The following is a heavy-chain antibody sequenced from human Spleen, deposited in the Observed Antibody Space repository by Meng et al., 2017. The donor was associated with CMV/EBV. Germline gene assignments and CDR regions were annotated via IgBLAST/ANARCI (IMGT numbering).Heavy chain of an antibody. J-gene: IGHJ4*02. Sequence: GGSLRLSCAASGFSFTNFAMNWVRQGPGKGLEWVSGVSWNGSRTHYADSVKGRFIISRDNSKNTLYLQMNSLRAEDTAVYYCAKDLSLRGYSSSWGYWGQGTLVTVSS. CDR1: GFSFTNFA. D-gene: IGHD6-13*01. CDR2: VSWNGSRT. CDR3: AKDLSLRGYSSSWGY. V-gene: IGHV3-19*01.